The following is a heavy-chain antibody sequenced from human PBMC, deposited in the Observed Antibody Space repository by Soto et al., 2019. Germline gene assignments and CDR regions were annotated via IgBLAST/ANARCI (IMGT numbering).Heavy chain of an antibody. D-gene: IGHD6-19*01. J-gene: IGHJ4*02. Sequence: GSLRLSCGASGFTFSTYSMNWVRQAPGKGLEWVSSISSSSTIYYADSVKGRFTISRDNVQNSLYLQMHSLRAEDTAVYYCARERGSGWTFDYWGQGTLVTVSS. CDR3: ARERGSGWTFDY. CDR2: ISSSSTI. V-gene: IGHV3-48*01. CDR1: GFTFSTYS.